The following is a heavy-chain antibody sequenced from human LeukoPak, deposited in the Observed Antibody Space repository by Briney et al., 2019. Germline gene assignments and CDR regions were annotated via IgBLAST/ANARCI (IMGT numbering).Heavy chain of an antibody. Sequence: GASVKVSCKASGYTFTSYDINWVRQATGQGPEWMGWMSPNSGNTGYAQKFQGRVTMTRSTSMSTAYMELNSLRAEDTAVYYCARDIERISSSPGYYFDYWGQGTLVTVSS. CDR2: MSPNSGNT. CDR1: GYTFTSYD. D-gene: IGHD6-6*01. CDR3: ARDIERISSSPGYYFDY. J-gene: IGHJ4*02. V-gene: IGHV1-8*01.